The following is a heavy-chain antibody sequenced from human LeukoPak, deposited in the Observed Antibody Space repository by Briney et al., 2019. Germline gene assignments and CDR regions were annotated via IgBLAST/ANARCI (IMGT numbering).Heavy chain of an antibody. CDR3: PRGSSPAGRKSFDS. Sequence: PGGSLRLSCAASGFTFSSAWMNWVRQAPGKGLEWVGRIKSETDGGTTDYAAPVKGTFTISRDDSETTLYLPMHRLKTEGTAVYYCPRGSSPAGRKSFDSWGAGTLVTVSP. CDR1: GFTFSSAW. CDR2: IKSETDGGTT. J-gene: IGHJ4*02. D-gene: IGHD2-2*01. V-gene: IGHV3-15*07.